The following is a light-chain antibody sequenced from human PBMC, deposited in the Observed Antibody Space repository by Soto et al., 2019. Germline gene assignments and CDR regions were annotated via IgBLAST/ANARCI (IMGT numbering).Light chain of an antibody. CDR1: SSNIGSNT. CDR2: SNN. J-gene: IGLJ2*01. CDR3: AAWDDSLNGVV. Sequence: QSVLTQPPSASGTPGQRVTISCSGSSSNIGSNTVNWYQQVPRTAPKLLIYSNNQRPSGVPDRFSGSKSGPSVSLAISGLQSEDEADYYCAAWDDSLNGVVLGGGTKLTVL. V-gene: IGLV1-44*01.